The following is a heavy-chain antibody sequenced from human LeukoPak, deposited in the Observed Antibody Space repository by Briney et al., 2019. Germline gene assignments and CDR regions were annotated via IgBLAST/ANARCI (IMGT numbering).Heavy chain of an antibody. D-gene: IGHD2-2*01. Sequence: GGSLRLSCAASGFTFSSYSMNWVRQAPGKGLEWVSSISSSSSYIYYADSVKGRFTISRDNAKNSLYLQMNSLRAEDTAVYYCARVYCSSTSCWFDPWGQGTLVTVSS. CDR1: GFTFSSYS. J-gene: IGHJ5*02. CDR2: ISSSSSYI. V-gene: IGHV3-21*01. CDR3: ARVYCSSTSCWFDP.